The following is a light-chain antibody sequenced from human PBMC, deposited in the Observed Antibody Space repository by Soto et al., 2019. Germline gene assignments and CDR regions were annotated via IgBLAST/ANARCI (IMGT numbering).Light chain of an antibody. CDR3: SSYAGGNNLV. Sequence: QSVLTQPPSASGSTGQSVSISCTGTSSDVGGYNFVSWYQQHPGKAPKLMIYEVSKRPSGVPDRFSGSKSGNTASLTVSGLQAEDEADYYCSSYAGGNNLVFGGGTQLTVL. J-gene: IGLJ2*01. CDR1: SSDVGGYNF. V-gene: IGLV2-8*01. CDR2: EVS.